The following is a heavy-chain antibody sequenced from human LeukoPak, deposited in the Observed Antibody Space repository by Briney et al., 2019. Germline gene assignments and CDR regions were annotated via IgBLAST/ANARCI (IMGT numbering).Heavy chain of an antibody. D-gene: IGHD3-3*01. V-gene: IGHV1-2*06. CDR1: GYTFTRYY. CDR2: INPNSGGT. CDR3: ARETYYDFWSGYYLVFDY. Sequence: GASMKVSCKASGYTFTRYYMHWVRQAPGQGLEWMGRINPNSGGTNYAQKFQGRVTMTRDTSISTAYMELSRLRSDDTAVYYCARETYYDFWSGYYLVFDYWGQGTLVTVSS. J-gene: IGHJ4*02.